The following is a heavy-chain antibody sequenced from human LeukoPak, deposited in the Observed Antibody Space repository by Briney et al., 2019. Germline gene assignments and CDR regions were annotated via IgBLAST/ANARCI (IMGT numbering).Heavy chain of an antibody. D-gene: IGHD2-21*01. CDR3: AKSDCGSDGCKLLNY. CDR2: IDGGGDAT. V-gene: IGHV3-23*01. Sequence: GGSLRLSCAATGFTFNNYAMGWVRQPPGKGLEWLSAIDGGGDATKYADSVKGRFTISRDNSKNTLSLQMNSLRVEDTAIYYCAKSDCGSDGCKLLNYWGQGILVTVSS. J-gene: IGHJ4*02. CDR1: GFTFNNYA.